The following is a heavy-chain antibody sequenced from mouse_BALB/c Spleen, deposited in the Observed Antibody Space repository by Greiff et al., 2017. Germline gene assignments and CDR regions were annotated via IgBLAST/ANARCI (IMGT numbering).Heavy chain of an antibody. D-gene: IGHD1-1*01. J-gene: IGHJ1*01. V-gene: IGHV3-2*02. CDR1: GYSITSDYA. CDR3: ARWILLGFPYWYFDV. CDR2: ISYSGST. Sequence: EVQLQESGPGLVKPSQSLSLTCTVTGYSITSDYAWNWIRQFPGNKLEWMGYISYSGSTSYNPSLKSRISITRDTSKNQFFLQLNSVTTEDTATYYCARWILLGFPYWYFDVWGAGTTVTVSS.